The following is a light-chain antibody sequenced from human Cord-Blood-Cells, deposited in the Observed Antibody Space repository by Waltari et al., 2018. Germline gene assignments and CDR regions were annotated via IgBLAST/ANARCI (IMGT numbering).Light chain of an antibody. CDR2: EGS. Sequence: QSALTQPASVSGSPGQSITISCTGTSSDVGSYNLVSWYQQHPGKAPKLMIYEGSKRPSGVSNRFPGSKSGNTASLTISGPQAEDEADYYCCSYAGSSTLFGGGTKLTVL. J-gene: IGLJ2*01. CDR1: SSDVGSYNL. V-gene: IGLV2-23*01. CDR3: CSYAGSSTL.